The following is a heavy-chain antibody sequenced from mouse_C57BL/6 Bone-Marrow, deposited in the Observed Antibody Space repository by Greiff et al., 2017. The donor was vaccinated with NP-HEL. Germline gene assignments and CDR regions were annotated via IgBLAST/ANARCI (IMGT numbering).Heavy chain of an antibody. Sequence: VQLQQPGAELVKPGASVTLSCKASGYTFTSYWMPWVKQRPGQGLEWIGMIHPNSGSTTYNEKFKSKATLTVAKYSSTVYMQLSILTSVDSAVYYCASPLHYYSNGYYAMDYWGQGTSVTVSS. D-gene: IGHD2-5*01. CDR3: ASPLHYYSNGYYAMDY. V-gene: IGHV1-64*01. J-gene: IGHJ4*01. CDR1: GYTFTSYW. CDR2: IHPNSGST.